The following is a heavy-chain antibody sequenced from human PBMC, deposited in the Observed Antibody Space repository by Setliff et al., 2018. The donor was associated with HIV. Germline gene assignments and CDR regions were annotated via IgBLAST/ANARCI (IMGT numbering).Heavy chain of an antibody. J-gene: IGHJ5*02. V-gene: IGHV4-59*01. CDR3: ARDRGSYNFWSGLARGDNWFDP. D-gene: IGHD3-3*01. CDR2: IFYSGSS. CDR1: GASISTYY. Sequence: SETLPLTCTVSGASISTYYWSWIRQPPGKGLEWIGYIFYSGSSNYNPSLKSRVTMSVDTSKNQFSLSLTSVTAADTAVYYCARDRGSYNFWSGLARGDNWFDPWGQGTLVTVSS.